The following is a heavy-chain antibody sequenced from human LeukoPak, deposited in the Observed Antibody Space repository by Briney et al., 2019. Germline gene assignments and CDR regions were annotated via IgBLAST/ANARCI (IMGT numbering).Heavy chain of an antibody. J-gene: IGHJ3*02. V-gene: IGHV4-34*01. CDR1: GGSFSGYY. CDR3: AVPAATNHNNAFDI. CDR2: INHSGST. D-gene: IGHD2-2*01. Sequence: SETLFLTCAVYGGSFSGYYWSWIRQPPGKGLEWIGEINHSGSTNYNPSLKSRVTMSVDTSKNQFSLKLSSVTAADTAVYYCAVPAATNHNNAFDIWGQGTMVTVSS.